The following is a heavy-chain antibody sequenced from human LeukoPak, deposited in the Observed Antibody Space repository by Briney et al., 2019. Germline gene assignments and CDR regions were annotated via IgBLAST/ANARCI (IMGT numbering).Heavy chain of an antibody. CDR2: ISAYNGNT. D-gene: IGHD6-19*01. CDR3: ARDGGYSSGSSDY. V-gene: IGHV1-18*01. J-gene: IGHJ4*02. CDR1: GYTFTNYG. Sequence: ASVKVSCKASGYTFTNYGISWVRQAAGQGLEWMGWISAYNGNTNYAQKFQGRVTMTTDTSTTTAYMEVKSLRSDDTAVFYCARDGGYSSGSSDYWGQGTLVTVSS.